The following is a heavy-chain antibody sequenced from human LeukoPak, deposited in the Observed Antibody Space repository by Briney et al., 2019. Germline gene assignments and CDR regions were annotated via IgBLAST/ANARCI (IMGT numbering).Heavy chain of an antibody. CDR1: GYTFTSYY. D-gene: IGHD5-18*01. V-gene: IGHV1-46*01. J-gene: IGHJ6*02. CDR2: INPSGGST. CDR3: ARHSGYSYGEWPSYGMDV. Sequence: ASVKVSCKASGYTFTSYYMHWVRQAPGQGLEWMGIINPSGGSTSYAQKFQGRVTMTRDTSTSTVYMELSSLRSEDTAVYYCARHSGYSYGEWPSYGMDVWGQGTTVTVSS.